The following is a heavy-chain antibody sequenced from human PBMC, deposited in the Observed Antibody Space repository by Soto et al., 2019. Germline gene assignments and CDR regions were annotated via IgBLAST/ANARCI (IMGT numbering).Heavy chain of an antibody. CDR2: IKPMSGDAA. CDR3: ATERGGGVYYDIALDT. Sequence: QVQLVQSGAEAKKPGTSVRVSCRASGDSFSNFAFNWVRQAPGQGLEWLGVIKPMSGDAAGYAREFYGRVTLAADKSSKTVNLKVSRLTSDDTATYYCATERGGGVYYDIALDTWGQGARVTVSS. D-gene: IGHD3-22*01. V-gene: IGHV1-69*06. J-gene: IGHJ4*02. CDR1: GDSFSNFA.